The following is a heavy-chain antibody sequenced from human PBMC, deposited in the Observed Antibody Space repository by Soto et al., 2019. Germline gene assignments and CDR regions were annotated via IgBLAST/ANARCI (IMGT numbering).Heavy chain of an antibody. V-gene: IGHV1-69*01. CDR2: IVPNFGTP. D-gene: IGHD3-22*01. CDR1: GGTVTSYT. Sequence: QVQLVQSGAEVKKPGSSVKVSCKASGGTVTSYTINWMRQAPGQGLEWMGGIVPNFGTPKYAQKFQGRVTMTADESTGTAYMELTSLRSEDTAVYYCAREDDTSGYYSWFGPWGQGTLVTVSS. CDR3: AREDDTSGYYSWFGP. J-gene: IGHJ5*02.